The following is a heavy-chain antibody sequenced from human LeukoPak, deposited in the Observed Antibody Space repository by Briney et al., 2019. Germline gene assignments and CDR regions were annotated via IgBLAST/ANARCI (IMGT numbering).Heavy chain of an antibody. CDR3: ARVQRGYCSSTSCSGLPGMDV. J-gene: IGHJ6*02. Sequence: SETLSLTCTVSGGSISTYYWNWIRQPPGKGLEWIGYFSYSGSTNHNPSLKGRVTISGDTSKNQFSLKLSSVTAADTAVYYCARVQRGYCSSTSCSGLPGMDVWGQGTTVTVSS. CDR1: GGSISTYY. V-gene: IGHV4-59*12. CDR2: FSYSGST. D-gene: IGHD2-2*01.